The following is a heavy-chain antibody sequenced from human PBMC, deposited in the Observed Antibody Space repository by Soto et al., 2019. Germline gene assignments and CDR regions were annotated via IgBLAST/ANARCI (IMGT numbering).Heavy chain of an antibody. J-gene: IGHJ5*02. CDR1: GGSFSSYT. Sequence: QVQLVQSGAEVKKPGSSVKVSCKASGGSFSSYTISWVRQAPGQGLEWMGRIIPILGIANYPQKFQGRVTITADKSTGTAYMELSSLRSEDTAVYYCARTMVREGWFDPWGQGTLVTVSS. CDR3: ARTMVREGWFDP. V-gene: IGHV1-69*02. CDR2: IIPILGIA. D-gene: IGHD3-10*01.